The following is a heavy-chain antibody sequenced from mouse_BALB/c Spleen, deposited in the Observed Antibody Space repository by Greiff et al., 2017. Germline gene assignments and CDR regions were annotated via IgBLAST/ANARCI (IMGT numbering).Heavy chain of an antibody. V-gene: IGHV1-66*01. D-gene: IGHD2-4*01. CDR3: ASPIYYDYDGRFAY. Sequence: QVQLQQSGPELVKPGASVKISCKASGYSFTSYYIHWVKQRPGQGLEWIGWIFPGSGNTKYNEKFKGKATLTADTSSSTAYMQLSSLTSEDSAVYFCASPIYYDYDGRFAYWGQGTLVTVSA. CDR2: IFPGSGNT. J-gene: IGHJ3*01. CDR1: GYSFTSYY.